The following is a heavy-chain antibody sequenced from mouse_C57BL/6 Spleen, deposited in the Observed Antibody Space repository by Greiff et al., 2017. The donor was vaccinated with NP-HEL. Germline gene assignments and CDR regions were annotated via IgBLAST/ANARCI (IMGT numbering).Heavy chain of an antibody. CDR3: ARGGYSNLAWFAY. CDR2: INPNYGTT. CDR1: GYSFTDYN. Sequence: VHVKQSGPELVKPGASVKISCKASGYSFTDYNMNWVKQSNGKSLEWIGVINPNYGTTSYNQKFKGKATLTVDQSSSTAYMQLNSLTSEDSAVYYCARGGYSNLAWFAYWGQGTLVTVSA. D-gene: IGHD2-5*01. V-gene: IGHV1-39*01. J-gene: IGHJ3*01.